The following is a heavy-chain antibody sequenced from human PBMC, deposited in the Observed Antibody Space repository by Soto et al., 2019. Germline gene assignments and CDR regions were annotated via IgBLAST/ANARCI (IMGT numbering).Heavy chain of an antibody. CDR2: IIPIFGTA. V-gene: IGHV1-69*13. Sequence: SVKVSCKASGGTFSSYAISWVRQAPGQGLEWMGGIIPIFGTANYAQKFQGRVTITADESTSTAYMELSSLRSEDTAVYYCAREWCTNGVFSYGMDVWGQGTTVTVSS. J-gene: IGHJ6*02. D-gene: IGHD2-8*01. CDR1: GGTFSSYA. CDR3: AREWCTNGVFSYGMDV.